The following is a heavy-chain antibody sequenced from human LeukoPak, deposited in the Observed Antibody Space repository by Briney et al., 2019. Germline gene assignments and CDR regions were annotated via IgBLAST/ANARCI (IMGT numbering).Heavy chain of an antibody. CDR2: IYSGGST. CDR1: GFTVSSNY. CDR3: ARDVGIYYFDY. Sequence: GSLRLSCAASGFTVSSNYMSWVRQAPGKGLEWVSVIYSGGSTYCADSVKGRFTISRDNSKNTLYLQMNSLGAEDTAVYYCARDVGIYYFDYWGQGTLVTVSS. J-gene: IGHJ4*02. D-gene: IGHD3-10*01. V-gene: IGHV3-66*01.